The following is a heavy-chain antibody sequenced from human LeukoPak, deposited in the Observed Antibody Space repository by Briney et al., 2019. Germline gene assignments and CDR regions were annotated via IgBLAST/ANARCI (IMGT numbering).Heavy chain of an antibody. J-gene: IGHJ4*02. CDR3: ARVGSGCSYGHPGY. V-gene: IGHV3-53*01. CDR1: GFTVSSNY. Sequence: GGSLRLSCAASGFTVSSNYMSWVRQAPGKGLEWVSVIYSGGSTYYADSVKGRFTISRDNSKNTLYLQMNSLRAEDTAVYYCARVGSGCSYGHPGYWGQGTLVTVSS. CDR2: IYSGGST. D-gene: IGHD5-18*01.